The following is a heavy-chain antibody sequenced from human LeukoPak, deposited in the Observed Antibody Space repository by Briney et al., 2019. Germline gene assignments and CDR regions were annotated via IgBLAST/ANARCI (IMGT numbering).Heavy chain of an antibody. CDR1: GYTFTSYD. J-gene: IGHJ3*02. Sequence: ASVKVSCKASGYTFTSYDINWVRQATGQGLEWMGWMNPNSGNTGYAQKFQGRVTITRNTSISTAYMELSSLRSEDTAVYYCARGRFLDYGDYIAFDIWGQGTTVTVSS. CDR2: MNPNSGNT. CDR3: ARGRFLDYGDYIAFDI. V-gene: IGHV1-8*03. D-gene: IGHD4-17*01.